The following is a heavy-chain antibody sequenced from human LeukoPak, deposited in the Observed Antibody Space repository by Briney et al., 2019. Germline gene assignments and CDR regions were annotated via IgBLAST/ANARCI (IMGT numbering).Heavy chain of an antibody. D-gene: IGHD6-6*01. J-gene: IGHJ6*03. V-gene: IGHV4-61*02. Sequence: PSETLSLTCTVSGGSISSGSYYWSWIRQPAGKGLEWIGRIYTSGSTNYSPSLKSRVTISVDTSKNQFSLKLSSVTAADTAVYYCARAWRMGSSSNYYYYYMDVWGKGTTVTVSS. CDR3: ARAWRMGSSSNYYYYYMDV. CDR1: GGSISSGSYY. CDR2: IYTSGST.